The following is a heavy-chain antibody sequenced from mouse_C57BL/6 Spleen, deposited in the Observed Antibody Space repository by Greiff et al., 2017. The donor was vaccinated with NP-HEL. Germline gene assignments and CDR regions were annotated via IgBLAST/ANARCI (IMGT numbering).Heavy chain of an antibody. V-gene: IGHV1-50*01. Sequence: QVQLQQPGAELVKPGASVKLSCKASGYTFTSYWMQWVKQRPGQGLEWIGEIDPSDSYTNYNQKLKGKATLTVDTSSRTAYMQLSSLTSEDSAVYYCAPMVTTKEAWFAYWGQGTLVTVSA. CDR3: APMVTTKEAWFAY. CDR2: IDPSDSYT. CDR1: GYTFTSYW. D-gene: IGHD2-2*01. J-gene: IGHJ3*01.